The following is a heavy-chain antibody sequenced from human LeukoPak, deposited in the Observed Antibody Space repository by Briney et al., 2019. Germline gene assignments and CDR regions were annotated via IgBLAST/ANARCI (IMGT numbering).Heavy chain of an antibody. CDR2: ISGSGGST. CDR3: AKDWAGVATILPYYFDY. Sequence: SRRLACWASGVKCRSVALSWGRKATRKGLEWVSAISGSGGSTYYADSVKGRFTISRDNSKNTLYLQMNSLRAEDTAVYYCAKDWAGVATILPYYFDYWGQGTLVTVSS. V-gene: IGHV3-23*01. D-gene: IGHD5-12*01. J-gene: IGHJ4*02. CDR1: GVKCRSVA.